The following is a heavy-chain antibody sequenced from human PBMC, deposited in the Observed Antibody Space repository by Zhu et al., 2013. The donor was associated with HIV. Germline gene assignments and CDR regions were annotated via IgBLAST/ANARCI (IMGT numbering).Heavy chain of an antibody. CDR1: GYNFIDYS. D-gene: IGHD3-10*01. V-gene: IGHV1-2*02. Sequence: QAHLVQSGAEVKKPGASVKVSCKASGYNFIDYSIHWVRLAPGQGVEWMGWIKPNSGATNYAQKFQGRVTMSRDTSINTAYLEVNGLTYDDTAVYYCARIGATRDYWGQGTLVTVSS. CDR3: ARIGATRDY. CDR2: IKPNSGAT. J-gene: IGHJ4*02.